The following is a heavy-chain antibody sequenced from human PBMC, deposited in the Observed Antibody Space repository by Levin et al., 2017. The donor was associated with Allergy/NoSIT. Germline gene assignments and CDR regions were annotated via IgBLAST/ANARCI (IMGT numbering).Heavy chain of an antibody. CDR1: GFTFSSYA. D-gene: IGHD6-13*01. CDR3: VKDRSSSWALDC. CDR2: ISYDGSNK. V-gene: IGHV3-30*18. Sequence: GESLKISCAASGFTFSSYAMHWVRQAPGKGLEWVAAISYDGSNKYYADSVKGRFTISRDDSKNTLYLQMNSLTVEDTAVYYCVKDRSSSWALDCWGQGTLVTVSS. J-gene: IGHJ4*02.